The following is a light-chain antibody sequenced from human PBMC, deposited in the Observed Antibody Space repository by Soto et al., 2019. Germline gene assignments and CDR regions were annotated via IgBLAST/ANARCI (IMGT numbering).Light chain of an antibody. J-gene: IGKJ1*01. V-gene: IGKV3-15*01. Sequence: EIVMRQSPATLSVSPGERATLSCRASQSVSRDLAWYQQKPGQAPRLLIYGASTRATGIPARFSGSGSGTELTLTISSLQSEDFAVYYCQHYNNWPPWTFGQGTKVEIK. CDR1: QSVSRD. CDR2: GAS. CDR3: QHYNNWPPWT.